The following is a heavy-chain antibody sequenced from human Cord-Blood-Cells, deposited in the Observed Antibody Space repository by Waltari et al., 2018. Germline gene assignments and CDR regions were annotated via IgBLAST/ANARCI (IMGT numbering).Heavy chain of an antibody. CDR2: ISSSGSTI. V-gene: IGHV3-48*03. CDR1: GFTFSSYE. CDR3: ARNSGGYSYGYYYYYYGMDV. Sequence: EVQLVESGGGLVQPGGSLRLSCAASGFTFSSYEMNWVRQAPGKGLEWVSYISSSGSTIYYADSVKGRITISRDNAKNSLYLQMNSLRAEDTAVYYCARNSGGYSYGYYYYYYGMDVWGQGTTVTVSS. J-gene: IGHJ6*02. D-gene: IGHD5-18*01.